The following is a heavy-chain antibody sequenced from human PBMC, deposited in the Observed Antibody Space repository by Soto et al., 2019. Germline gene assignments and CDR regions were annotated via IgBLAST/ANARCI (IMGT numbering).Heavy chain of an antibody. Sequence: QVQLVQSGAEVKKPGSSVKVSCKASGGTFRSYAIIWVRQAPPQGLEWMGGIIPISGTTNSAQNLQGRVTITADGSSSTVYMEPSSPTSEDTAVYYCAGKDYGDSPRYYYYYFGMDVWGQGTTVTVSS. CDR2: IIPISGTT. CDR3: AGKDYGDSPRYYYYYFGMDV. V-gene: IGHV1-69*01. D-gene: IGHD4-17*01. J-gene: IGHJ6*02. CDR1: GGTFRSYA.